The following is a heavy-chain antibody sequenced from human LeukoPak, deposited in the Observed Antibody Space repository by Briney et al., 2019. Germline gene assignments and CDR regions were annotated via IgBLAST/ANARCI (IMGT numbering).Heavy chain of an antibody. V-gene: IGHV4-34*01. D-gene: IGHD2-2*01. Sequence: SETLSLTCAVYGGSFSGYYWSWIRQPPGKGLEWIGEINHSGSTNYNPSLKSRVTISVDTSKSQFSLKLSSVTAADTAVYYCAGYCSSTSCYYYYYYGMDVWGQGTTVTVSS. CDR1: GGSFSGYY. J-gene: IGHJ6*02. CDR3: AGYCSSTSCYYYYYYGMDV. CDR2: INHSGST.